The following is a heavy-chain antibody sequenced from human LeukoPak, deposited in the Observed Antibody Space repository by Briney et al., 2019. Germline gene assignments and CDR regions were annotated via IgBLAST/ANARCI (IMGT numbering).Heavy chain of an antibody. CDR1: GFSLSTSGVG. J-gene: IGHJ6*03. CDR3: AHRRGYGDYGYYYYYMDV. D-gene: IGHD4-17*01. CDR2: IYWDDDK. Sequence: SGPTLVNPTQTLRLTCTFSGFSLSTSGVGVGWIRQPPGKALEWLALIYWDDDKRYSPSLKSRLTITKDTSKNQVVLTMTNMDPVDTATYYCAHRRGYGDYGYYYYYMDVWGKGTTVTVSS. V-gene: IGHV2-5*02.